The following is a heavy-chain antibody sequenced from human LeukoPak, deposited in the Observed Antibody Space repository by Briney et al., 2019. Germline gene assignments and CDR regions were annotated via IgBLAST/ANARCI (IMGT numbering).Heavy chain of an antibody. CDR1: GFTFSNYA. J-gene: IGHJ4*02. CDR2: ISSNGGIT. V-gene: IGHV3-64D*09. CDR3: VKDKYPVVVAATLDY. Sequence: GRSLRLSCSASGFTFSNYAMHWVRQAPGKGLEYVSDISSNGGITYYADSVKGRFTVSRDNSKNMLYLQMNSLRAEDTAVYYCVKDKYPVVVAATLDYWGQGILVTVSS. D-gene: IGHD2-15*01.